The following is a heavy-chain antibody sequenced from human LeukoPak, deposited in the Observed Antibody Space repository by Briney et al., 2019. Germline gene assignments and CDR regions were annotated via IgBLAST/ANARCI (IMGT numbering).Heavy chain of an antibody. D-gene: IGHD3-10*01. CDR1: GFTFSSYW. CDR3: ARVGRLWFGVYAFDI. V-gene: IGHV3-7*01. CDR2: IKQDGSEK. Sequence: PGGSPRLXCAASGFTFSSYWMSWVRQAPGKGLEWVANIKQDGSEKYYVDSVKGRFTISRDNAKNSLYLQMNSLRAEDTAVYYCARVGRLWFGVYAFDIWGQGTMVTVSS. J-gene: IGHJ3*02.